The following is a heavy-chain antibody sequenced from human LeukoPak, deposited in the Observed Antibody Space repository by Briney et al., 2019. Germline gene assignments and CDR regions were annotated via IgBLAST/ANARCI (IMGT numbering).Heavy chain of an antibody. CDR1: GLTFDDYA. CDR2: ISWNSGSI. Sequence: PGRSLRLSCAASGLTFDDYAMHWVRQAPGKGLEWVSGISWNSGSIGYADSVKGRFTISRDNAKNSLYLQMNSLRAEDTALYYCAKDMGYCSSTSCNDAFDIWGQGTMVTVSS. CDR3: AKDMGYCSSTSCNDAFDI. D-gene: IGHD2-2*01. J-gene: IGHJ3*02. V-gene: IGHV3-9*01.